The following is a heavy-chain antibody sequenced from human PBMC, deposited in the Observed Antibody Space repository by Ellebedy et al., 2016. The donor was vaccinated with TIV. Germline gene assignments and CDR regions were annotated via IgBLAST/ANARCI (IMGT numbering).Heavy chain of an antibody. Sequence: PGGSLRLSCAASGFTFDDYGMSWVRQAPGKGLEGVAGINWNGGSTGYADSVKGRFTISRDNAKNSLYLQMNSLRAEDTALYYCASGSSGWYSSARDDAFDIWGQGTMVTVSS. CDR3: ASGSSGWYSSARDDAFDI. D-gene: IGHD6-19*01. CDR1: GFTFDDYG. J-gene: IGHJ3*02. V-gene: IGHV3-20*04. CDR2: INWNGGST.